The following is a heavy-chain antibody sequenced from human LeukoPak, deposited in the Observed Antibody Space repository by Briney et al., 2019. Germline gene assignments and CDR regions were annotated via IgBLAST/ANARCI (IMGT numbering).Heavy chain of an antibody. CDR1: GGSISSYY. CDR3: ASIVGASILSG. J-gene: IGHJ4*02. V-gene: IGHV4-39*01. D-gene: IGHD1-26*01. CDR2: IYYSGST. Sequence: SETLSLTCTVSGGSISSYYWSWIRQPPGKGLEWIGSIYYSGSTYYNPSLKSRVTISVDTSKNQFSLKLSSVTAADTAVYYCASIVGASILSGWGQGTLVTVSS.